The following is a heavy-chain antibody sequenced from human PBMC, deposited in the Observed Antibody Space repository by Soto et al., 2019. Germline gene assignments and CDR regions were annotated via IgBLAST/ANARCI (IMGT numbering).Heavy chain of an antibody. CDR2: INTDGSGA. CDR1: GFPLSSRW. Sequence: PGGSLRLSCASSGFPLSSRWRHWVRQVPGKGLVWVSRINTDGSGASYADSVKGRFTISRDNAKNTLYLQMHSLRVEDTAMYYCARDQDTFGQAVFDSWGQGTLVTVSS. CDR3: ARDQDTFGQAVFDS. J-gene: IGHJ4*02. D-gene: IGHD3-16*01. V-gene: IGHV3-74*01.